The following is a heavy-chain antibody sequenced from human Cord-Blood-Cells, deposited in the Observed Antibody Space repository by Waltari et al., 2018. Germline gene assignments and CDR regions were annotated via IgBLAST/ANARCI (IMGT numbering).Heavy chain of an antibody. D-gene: IGHD3-22*01. CDR1: GYTFTGYY. Sequence: QVQLVQSGAEVKKPGASVKVSCKASGYTFTGYYMHWVRQAPGQGLEWMGWINPNSGGTNYAQKFQGRVTMTRDTSISTAYMELSRLRSDDTAVYYCARDLTYYYDSSGYYSSDAFDIWGQGTMVTVSS. J-gene: IGHJ3*02. CDR3: ARDLTYYYDSSGYYSSDAFDI. CDR2: INPNSGGT. V-gene: IGHV1-2*02.